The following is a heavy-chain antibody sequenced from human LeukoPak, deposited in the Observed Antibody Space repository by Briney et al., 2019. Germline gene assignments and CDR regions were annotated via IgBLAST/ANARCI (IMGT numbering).Heavy chain of an antibody. CDR3: AKDGLIAVAGLLDY. CDR1: GFTFSSYG. Sequence: GGSLRLSCAASGFTFSSYGMHWVRQAPGKGLEWVAFIRYDGSNKYYADSVKGRFTISRDNSKNTLYLQMNSLRAEDTAVYYCAKDGLIAVAGLLDYWGQGTPATVSS. CDR2: IRYDGSNK. J-gene: IGHJ4*02. D-gene: IGHD6-19*01. V-gene: IGHV3-30*02.